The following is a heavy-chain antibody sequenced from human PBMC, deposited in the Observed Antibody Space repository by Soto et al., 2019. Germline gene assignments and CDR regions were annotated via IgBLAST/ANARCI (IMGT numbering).Heavy chain of an antibody. D-gene: IGHD2-15*01. Sequence: QLQLQESGPGLVKPSETLSLTCTVSGGSISSSSYYWGWIRQPPGKGLEWIGSIYYIGSTYYNPSLKSRVTISVEPSKNQFSLKLSSVTAADTAVYYCARQNYCSGGSCYTRAFAFDIWGQGIMVTVSS. CDR3: ARQNYCSGGSCYTRAFAFDI. J-gene: IGHJ3*02. CDR2: IYYIGST. V-gene: IGHV4-39*01. CDR1: GGSISSSSYY.